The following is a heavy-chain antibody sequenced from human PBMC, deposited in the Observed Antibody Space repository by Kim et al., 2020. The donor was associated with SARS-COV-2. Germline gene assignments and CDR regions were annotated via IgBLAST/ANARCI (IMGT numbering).Heavy chain of an antibody. V-gene: IGHV1-3*01. Sequence: ASVKVSCKASGYTFTSYAMHWVRQAPGQRLEWMGWINAGNGNTKYSQKFQGRVTITRDTSASTAYMELSSLRSEDTAVYYCARVENYDFWSGYKPLNYWGQGTLVTVSS. CDR3: ARVENYDFWSGYKPLNY. CDR2: INAGNGNT. D-gene: IGHD3-3*01. J-gene: IGHJ4*02. CDR1: GYTFTSYA.